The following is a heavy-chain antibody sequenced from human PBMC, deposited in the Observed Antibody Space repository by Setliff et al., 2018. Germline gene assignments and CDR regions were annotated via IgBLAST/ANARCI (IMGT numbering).Heavy chain of an antibody. D-gene: IGHD2-15*01. CDR1: GDSNSSSSYY. J-gene: IGHJ3*02. V-gene: IGHV4-39*01. Sequence: SETLSLTCSVSGDSNSSSSYYWGWIRQPPGKGLEWIGSINYSGITYYSPPLKSRVIVSVDTSKNQFSLKLSSVTAADTAVYYCARLPGYCNGGNCYGYYTFDIWGQGTMVTVSS. CDR2: INYSGIT. CDR3: ARLPGYCNGGNCYGYYTFDI.